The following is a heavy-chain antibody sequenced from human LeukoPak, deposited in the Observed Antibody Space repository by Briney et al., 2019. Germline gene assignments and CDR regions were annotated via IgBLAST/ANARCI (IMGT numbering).Heavy chain of an antibody. CDR3: AKASWVSSADAVL. Sequence: PGGSLRLSCAASGFTFSNYAMSWVRRAPARGLEWVSSLRGDGETFYADSVKSRFTLSRDDSINTVYLQLNSLRVEDTAVYYCAKASWVSSADAVLWGQGTLVTVSS. J-gene: IGHJ4*02. V-gene: IGHV3-23*01. D-gene: IGHD3-16*01. CDR2: LRGDGET. CDR1: GFTFSNYA.